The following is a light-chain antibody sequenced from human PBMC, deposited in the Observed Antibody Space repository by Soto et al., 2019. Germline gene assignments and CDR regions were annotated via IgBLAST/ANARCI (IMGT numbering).Light chain of an antibody. CDR1: SSNIGSNA. CDR3: AAWDDSLNALYV. CDR2: SNI. V-gene: IGLV1-44*01. J-gene: IGLJ1*01. Sequence: QSVLTQPPSATGTPGQRVTISCSGSSSNIGSNAVNWYQQLPGTAPKLLIYSNIQRPSGVPDRFSGSKSGTSASLAISGLQSEDEGDYYCAAWDDSLNALYVFGTGTKVTVL.